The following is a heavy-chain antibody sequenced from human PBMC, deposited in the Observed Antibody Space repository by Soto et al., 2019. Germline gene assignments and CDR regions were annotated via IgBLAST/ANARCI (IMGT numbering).Heavy chain of an antibody. J-gene: IGHJ6*02. CDR2: INHSGST. V-gene: IGHV4-34*01. CDR1: GGSFSGYY. CDR3: ARGDILTGYWSFYGMDV. Sequence: PSETLSLTCAVYGGSFSGYYWSWIRQPPGKGLEWIGEINHSGSTNYNPSLKSRVTISVDTSKDQFSLKLSSVTAADTAVYYCARGDILTGYWSFYGMDVWGQGTKVTVSS. D-gene: IGHD3-9*01.